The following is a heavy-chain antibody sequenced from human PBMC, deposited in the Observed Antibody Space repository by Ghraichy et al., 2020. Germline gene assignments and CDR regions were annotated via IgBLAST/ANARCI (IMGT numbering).Heavy chain of an antibody. V-gene: IGHV4-4*07. Sequence: SETLSLTCTVSGGSISSYYWSWIRQPAGKGLEWIGRIYTSGSTNYNPSLKSRVTMSVDTSKNQFSLKLSSVTAADTAVSYCAREGGAPWIQLWYGGYYFYYWSQGTLVTVSS. CDR1: GGSISSYY. CDR3: AREGGAPWIQLWYGGYYFYY. CDR2: IYTSGST. J-gene: IGHJ4*02. D-gene: IGHD5-18*01.